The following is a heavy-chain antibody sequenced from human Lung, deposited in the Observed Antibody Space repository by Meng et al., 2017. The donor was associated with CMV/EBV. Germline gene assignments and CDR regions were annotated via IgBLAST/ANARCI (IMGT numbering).Heavy chain of an antibody. CDR3: ARDQGCSSTSCYIRGVRYFDL. CDR2: IYYSGST. Sequence: GYYCSCTRQRPGKGLEWIGYIYYSGSTYYDPSLKSRVTISVDTSKNQFSLKLSSVTAADTAVYYCARDQGCSSTSCYIRGVRYFDLWGRGTLVTVSS. D-gene: IGHD2-2*02. CDR1: GYY. J-gene: IGHJ2*01. V-gene: IGHV4-31*02.